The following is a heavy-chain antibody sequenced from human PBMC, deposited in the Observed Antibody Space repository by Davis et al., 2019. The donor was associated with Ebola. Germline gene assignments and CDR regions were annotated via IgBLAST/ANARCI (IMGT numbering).Heavy chain of an antibody. CDR3: ARHPALYY. CDR1: GVSISSGSYY. D-gene: IGHD2-15*01. Sequence: MPSETLSLTYTVSGVSISSGSYYWGWIRQAPGKGLEWIGSISYSGNTYYNPSLKSRVTLSVDKSKNQFSLKVSSVTDADTAVYFCARHPALYYWGQGTLVTVSS. J-gene: IGHJ4*02. CDR2: ISYSGNT. V-gene: IGHV4-39*01.